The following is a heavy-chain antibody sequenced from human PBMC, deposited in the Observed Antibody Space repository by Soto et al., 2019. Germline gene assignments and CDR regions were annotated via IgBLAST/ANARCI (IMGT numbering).Heavy chain of an antibody. J-gene: IGHJ4*02. CDR1: GGSIRSGSYY. Sequence: PSETLSLTCSVSGGSIRSGSYYWAWIRQPPGKGLEWIGYIYYSGSTNYNPSLKSRVTISVDTSKNQFSLKLSSVTAADTAVYYCARDHCSSTSCSWDDWGQGTLVTVSS. CDR2: IYYSGST. V-gene: IGHV4-61*01. D-gene: IGHD2-2*01. CDR3: ARDHCSSTSCSWDD.